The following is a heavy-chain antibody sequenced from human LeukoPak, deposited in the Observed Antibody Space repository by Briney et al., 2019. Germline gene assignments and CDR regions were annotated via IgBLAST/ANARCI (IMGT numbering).Heavy chain of an antibody. Sequence: PGGSLRLSCAASGFTFSTYWTSWVRQAPGKGLEWVANIKQDGSEKYYVDSVKGRFTISRDNAKNSLFLQMNSLRAEDTAVYYCARLVRGVDYWGQGTLVTVSS. CDR2: IKQDGSEK. D-gene: IGHD3-10*01. CDR3: ARLVRGVDY. CDR1: GFTFSTYW. J-gene: IGHJ4*02. V-gene: IGHV3-7*01.